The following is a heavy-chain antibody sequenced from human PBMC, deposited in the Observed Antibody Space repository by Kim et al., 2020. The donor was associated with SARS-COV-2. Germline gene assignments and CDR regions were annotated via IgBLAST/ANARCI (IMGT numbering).Heavy chain of an antibody. Sequence: ASVKVSCKASGYTFTSYGISWVRQAPGQGLEWMGWISAYNGNTNYAQKLQGRVTMTTDTSTSTAYMELRSLRSDDTAVYYCARGSSGYYYDSSGYYHFDYWGQGTLVTVSS. CDR2: ISAYNGNT. D-gene: IGHD3-22*01. J-gene: IGHJ4*02. CDR1: GYTFTSYG. CDR3: ARGSSGYYYDSSGYYHFDY. V-gene: IGHV1-18*01.